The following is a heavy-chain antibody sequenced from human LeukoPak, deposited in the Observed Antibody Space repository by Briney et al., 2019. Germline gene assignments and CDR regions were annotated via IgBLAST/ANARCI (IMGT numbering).Heavy chain of an antibody. D-gene: IGHD3-10*01. CDR2: INPNSGGT. CDR3: ARDYYYGSGTLDY. Sequence: ASVKVSCKASGYTFTSYGISWVRQAPGQGLEWMGWINPNSGGTNYAQKFQGRVTMTRDTSISTAYMELSRLRSDDTAVYYCARDYYYGSGTLDYWGQGTLVTVSS. CDR1: GYTFTSYG. J-gene: IGHJ4*02. V-gene: IGHV1-2*02.